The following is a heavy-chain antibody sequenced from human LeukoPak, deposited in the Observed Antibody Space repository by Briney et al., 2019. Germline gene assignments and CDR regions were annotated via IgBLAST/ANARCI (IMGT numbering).Heavy chain of an antibody. CDR3: AREGGDAHYYYYYMDV. D-gene: IGHD4-17*01. J-gene: IGHJ6*03. V-gene: IGHV4-61*02. Sequence: PSETLSLTCTVSGGSISSGSYYWSWIRQPAGKGLEWIGRIYTSGSTNYNPSLKSRVTISVDTSKNQFSLKLSSVTAADTAVYYCAREGGDAHYYYYYMDVWGKGTTVTISS. CDR1: GGSISSGSYY. CDR2: IYTSGST.